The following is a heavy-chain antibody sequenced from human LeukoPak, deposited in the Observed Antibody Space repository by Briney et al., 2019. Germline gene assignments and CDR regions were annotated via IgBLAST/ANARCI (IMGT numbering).Heavy chain of an antibody. Sequence: GGSLRLSCAASGFTVSSHYILWVRQAPGRGLEWVSAIYSAGSTYYADSVRGRFTVSRDTSKNTVYLQMSSLRVDDTAFYYCARGGSGTYYMNYWGQGTLVTVSS. CDR3: ARGGSGTYYMNY. J-gene: IGHJ4*02. CDR1: GFTVSSHY. D-gene: IGHD3-10*01. CDR2: IYSAGST. V-gene: IGHV3-53*01.